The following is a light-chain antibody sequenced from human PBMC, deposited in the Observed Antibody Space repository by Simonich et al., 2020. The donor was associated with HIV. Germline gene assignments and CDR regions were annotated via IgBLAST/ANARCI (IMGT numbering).Light chain of an antibody. J-gene: IGKJ2*01. CDR1: QSVSSSY. Sequence: EIVLTQSPGTLSLSPGERATLSCRASQSVSSSYLAWYQQKPGHAPRLLIYGAFTRATGIPARFSGSGSGTEFTLTISSMQSEDFAVYYCQQYNNWPHYTFGQGTKLEIK. CDR2: GAF. V-gene: IGKV3-15*01. CDR3: QQYNNWPHYT.